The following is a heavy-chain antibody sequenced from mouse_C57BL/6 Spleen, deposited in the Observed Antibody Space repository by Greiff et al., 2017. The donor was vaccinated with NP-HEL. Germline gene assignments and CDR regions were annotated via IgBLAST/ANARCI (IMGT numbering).Heavy chain of an antibody. CDR1: GYTFIDYE. D-gene: IGHD1-1*02. CDR3: TRDGVAPYYFDY. CDR2: IDPETGGT. J-gene: IGHJ2*01. Sequence: QVQLQQSGAELVRPGASVTLSCKASGYTFIDYEMHWVKQTPVHGLEWIGAIDPETGGTAYNQKFKGKAILTADKSSSTAYMELRSLTSEDSAVYYCTRDGVAPYYFDYWGQGTTLTVSS. V-gene: IGHV1-15*01.